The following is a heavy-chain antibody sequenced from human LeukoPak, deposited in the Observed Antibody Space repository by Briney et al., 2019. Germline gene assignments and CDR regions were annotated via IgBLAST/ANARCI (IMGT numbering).Heavy chain of an antibody. V-gene: IGHV4-31*03. D-gene: IGHD3-22*01. CDR1: GGSISSGGYY. CDR3: ARDSHRSDYYDSSGFPGYYGMDV. CDR2: IYYSGST. J-gene: IGHJ6*02. Sequence: SQTLSLTYTVSGGSISSGGYYWSWIRQHPGKGLEWIGYIYYSGSTYYNPSLKSRVTISVDTSKNQFSLKLSSVTAADTAVYYCARDSHRSDYYDSSGFPGYYGMDVWGQGTTVTVSS.